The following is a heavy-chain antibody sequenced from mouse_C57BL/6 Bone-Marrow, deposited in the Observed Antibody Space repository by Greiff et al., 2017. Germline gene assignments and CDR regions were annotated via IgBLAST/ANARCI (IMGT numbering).Heavy chain of an antibody. Sequence: EVQLQQSGAELVRPGASVKLSCTASGFNIKDDYMHWVKQRPEQGLEWIGWIDPEDGDTEYASKFQGKATITADTSSNTAYLQLSSLTSEDTAVYYCTTHAMDYWGQGTSVTVSS. CDR2: IDPEDGDT. V-gene: IGHV14-4*01. CDR1: GFNIKDDY. J-gene: IGHJ4*01. CDR3: TTHAMDY.